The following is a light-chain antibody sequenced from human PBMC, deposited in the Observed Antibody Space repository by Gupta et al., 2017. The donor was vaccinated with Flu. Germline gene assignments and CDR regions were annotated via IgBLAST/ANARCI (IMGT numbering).Light chain of an antibody. V-gene: IGLV1-47*01. CDR1: SSNIGGDY. J-gene: IGLJ1*01. CDR3: GAWDDSLSAYV. CDR2: RDS. Sequence: QSVLTQPPSASGTPGQRVTISCSGTSSNIGGDYVYWYQQLPGVAPKLLIYRDSQRPSGVPDRFSGSRSGASASLAISGLRSEDEADYFCGAWDDSLSAYVFGPGTKVTVL.